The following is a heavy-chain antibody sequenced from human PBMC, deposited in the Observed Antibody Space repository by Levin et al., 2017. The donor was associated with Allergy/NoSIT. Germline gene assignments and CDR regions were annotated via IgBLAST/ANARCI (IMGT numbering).Heavy chain of an antibody. CDR3: TRRSRDDSSGYGGDY. Sequence: GESLKISCAASGFTFSGSAMHWVRQASGKGLEWVGRIRSKANSYATAYAASVKGRFTISRDDSKNTAYLQMNSLKTEDTAVYYCTRRSRDDSSGYGGDYWGQGTLVTVSS. D-gene: IGHD3-22*01. J-gene: IGHJ4*02. CDR2: IRSKANSYAT. CDR1: GFTFSGSA. V-gene: IGHV3-73*01.